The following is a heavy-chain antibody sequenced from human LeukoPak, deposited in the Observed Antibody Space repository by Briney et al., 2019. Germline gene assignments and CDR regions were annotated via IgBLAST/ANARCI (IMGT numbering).Heavy chain of an antibody. J-gene: IGHJ6*03. D-gene: IGHD3-10*01. Sequence: GGSLRLSCAASGFTFSSYEMNWVRQAPGKGLEWVSYISSSGSTIYYADSVKGRFTISRDNAKHSLYLQMNSLRAEDTAVYYCASIYGVGKSGLFYYMDVWGKGTTVTISS. V-gene: IGHV3-48*03. CDR3: ASIYGVGKSGLFYYMDV. CDR1: GFTFSSYE. CDR2: ISSSGSTI.